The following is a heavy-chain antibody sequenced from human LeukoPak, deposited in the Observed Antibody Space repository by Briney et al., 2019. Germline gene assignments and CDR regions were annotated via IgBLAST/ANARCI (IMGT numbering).Heavy chain of an antibody. Sequence: GGSLRLSCAASGFTFHTYAVMWVRQAPGKGLEWVSSTRVSDGGAFYADSVKGRFTISRDNSENTLFLQMNSLRAEDTAVYYCAKEPRWELLHSFDVWGQGTLVTVSS. CDR2: TRVSDGGA. V-gene: IGHV3-23*01. CDR1: GFTFHTYA. CDR3: AKEPRWELLHSFDV. J-gene: IGHJ3*01. D-gene: IGHD1-26*01.